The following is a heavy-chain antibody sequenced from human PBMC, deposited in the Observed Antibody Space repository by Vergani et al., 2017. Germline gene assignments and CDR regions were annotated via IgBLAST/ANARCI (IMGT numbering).Heavy chain of an antibody. CDR1: GGSISSGSYY. CDR3: ARGVGYYDSSGFFDY. J-gene: IGHJ4*02. Sequence: QVQLQESGPGLVKPSQTLSLTCTVSGGSISSGSYYWSWIRQPAGKGLEWIGRIYTSGSTNYNPSLKSRVTISVDTSKNQFALKMSSVTAADTAVYYYARGVGYYDSSGFFDYWGQGTLVTVSS. CDR2: IYTSGST. D-gene: IGHD3-22*01. V-gene: IGHV4-61*02.